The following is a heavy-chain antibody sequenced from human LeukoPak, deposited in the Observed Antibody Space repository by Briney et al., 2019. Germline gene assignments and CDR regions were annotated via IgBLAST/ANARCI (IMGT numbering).Heavy chain of an antibody. D-gene: IGHD3-16*01. CDR1: GGTFSSYA. Sequence: SVKVSCKASGGTFSSYAISWVRQAPGQGLEWMGGIIPIFGTANYAQKFQGRVTITADKSTSTAYMELSSLRSEDTAVYYCARAHRGRYDYVWGCQNYFDYWGQGTLVTVSS. V-gene: IGHV1-69*06. CDR2: IIPIFGTA. CDR3: ARAHRGRYDYVWGCQNYFDY. J-gene: IGHJ4*02.